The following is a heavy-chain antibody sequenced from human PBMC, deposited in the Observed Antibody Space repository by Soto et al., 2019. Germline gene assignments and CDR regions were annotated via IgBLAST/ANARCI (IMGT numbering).Heavy chain of an antibody. D-gene: IGHD3-9*01. V-gene: IGHV1-69*13. J-gene: IGHJ4*02. CDR3: ARDRSSTGPFDY. Sequence: ASVKVSCKASGGTFSSYAISWVRQAPGQGLEWMGGIIPIFGTANYAQKFQGRVTITADESTSTAYMELSSLRSEDTAVYYCARDRSSTGPFDYWGQGNLVPVSS. CDR2: IIPIFGTA. CDR1: GGTFSSYA.